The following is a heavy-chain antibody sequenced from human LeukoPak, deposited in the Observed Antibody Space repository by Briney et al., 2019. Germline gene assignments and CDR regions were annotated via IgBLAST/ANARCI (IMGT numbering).Heavy chain of an antibody. CDR1: GFTLSNYG. Sequence: GGSLRLSCAASGFTLSNYGMHWVRQAPGKGLEWVAVISYDESDKYYADSVKGRFTISRDNSKNTLYLQMNSLRPEDTAVYYCAKGVVAATNAAYYGMDVWGQGTTVTVSS. D-gene: IGHD2-15*01. CDR3: AKGVVAATNAAYYGMDV. J-gene: IGHJ6*02. CDR2: ISYDESDK. V-gene: IGHV3-30*18.